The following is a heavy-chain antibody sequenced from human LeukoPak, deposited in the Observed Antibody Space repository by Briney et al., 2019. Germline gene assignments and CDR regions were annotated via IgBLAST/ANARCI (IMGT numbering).Heavy chain of an antibody. D-gene: IGHD2-15*01. V-gene: IGHV4-59*01. J-gene: IGHJ5*02. CDR2: IYYSGST. CDR3: ARDRGSSSMGVVVAAGGWFDP. CDR1: GGSISSYY. Sequence: SETLSLTCTVSGGSISSYYWSWIRQPPGKGLEWIGYIYYSGSTNYNPSLKSRVTISVDTSKNQFSLKLSSVTAADTAVYYCARDRGSSSMGVVVAAGGWFDPWGQGTLVTVSS.